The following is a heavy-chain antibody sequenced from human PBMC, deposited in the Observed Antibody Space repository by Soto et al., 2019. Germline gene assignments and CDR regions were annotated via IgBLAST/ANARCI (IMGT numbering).Heavy chain of an antibody. J-gene: IGHJ5*02. CDR3: AREWDGDGYNSGWFDP. Sequence: RIRKDTGKGLEWVSYISSSSNTIYYADSVKGRFTISRDNAKNSLYLQMNSLRAEDTAVYYCAREWDGDGYNSGWFDPWGQGTLVTVFS. D-gene: IGHD5-12*01. CDR2: ISSSSNTI. V-gene: IGHV3-48*01.